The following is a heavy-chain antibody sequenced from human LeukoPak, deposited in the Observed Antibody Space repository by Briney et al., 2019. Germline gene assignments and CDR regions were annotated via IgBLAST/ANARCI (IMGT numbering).Heavy chain of an antibody. V-gene: IGHV1-2*02. CDR3: ARAVGTSRNFFDY. Sequence: ASVKVSCKASGYTFTGYYMHWVRQAPGQGLEWMGWINPNSGGTNYAQKFQGRVTMTRDTSISTAYMELSRLRSDDTAMYYCARAVGTSRNFFDYWGQGTLVTVSS. J-gene: IGHJ4*02. CDR1: GYTFTGYY. D-gene: IGHD4-23*01. CDR2: INPNSGGT.